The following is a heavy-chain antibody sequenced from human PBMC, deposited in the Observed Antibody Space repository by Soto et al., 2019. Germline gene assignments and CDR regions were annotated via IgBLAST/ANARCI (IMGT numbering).Heavy chain of an antibody. CDR1: GGSFSGYY. Sequence: SETLSLTCAVYGGSFSGYYWSWIRQPPGKGLEWIGEINHSGSTNYNPSLKSRVTISVDTSKNQFSLKLSSVTAADTAVYYCARGQRYCSGGSCLDYWGQGTRVTVSS. CDR2: INHSGST. D-gene: IGHD2-15*01. CDR3: ARGQRYCSGGSCLDY. J-gene: IGHJ4*02. V-gene: IGHV4-34*01.